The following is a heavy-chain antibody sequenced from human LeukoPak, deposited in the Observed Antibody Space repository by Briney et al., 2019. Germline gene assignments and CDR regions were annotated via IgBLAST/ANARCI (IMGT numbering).Heavy chain of an antibody. CDR1: GFTFSSYS. J-gene: IGHJ4*02. Sequence: GGSLRLSCAASGFTFSSYSMNWVRQAPGKGLEWVSSISSSSSYIYYADSVKGRFTIPRDNAKNSLYLQMNSLRAEDTAVYYCAIFEAAAGTAYDYWGQGTLVTVSS. CDR3: AIFEAAAGTAYDY. V-gene: IGHV3-21*01. D-gene: IGHD6-13*01. CDR2: ISSSSSYI.